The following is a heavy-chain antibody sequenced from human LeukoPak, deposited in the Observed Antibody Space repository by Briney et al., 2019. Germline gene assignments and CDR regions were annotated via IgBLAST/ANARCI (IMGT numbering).Heavy chain of an antibody. J-gene: IGHJ3*02. CDR2: IYPGDSDT. V-gene: IGHV5-51*01. CDR1: GYSFTSYW. D-gene: IGHD3-10*01. CDR3: ARESQKGESRYYGSGDDAFDI. Sequence: GESLKISCKGSGYSFTSYWIGWVRQMPGKGLEWMGIIYPGDSDTRYSPSFQGQVTISADKSISTAYLQWGSLKASDTAMYYCARESQKGESRYYGSGDDAFDIWGQGTMVTVSS.